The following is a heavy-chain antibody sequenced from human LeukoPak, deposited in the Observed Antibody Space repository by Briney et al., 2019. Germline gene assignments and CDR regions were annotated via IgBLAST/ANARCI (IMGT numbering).Heavy chain of an antibody. V-gene: IGHV3-9*01. D-gene: IGHD3-22*01. CDR1: GFTFDDYA. J-gene: IGHJ3*02. CDR3: AKGDLRVTYYYDSSGYYYGGWDAFDI. CDR2: ISWNSGST. Sequence: GGSLRLSCAASGFTFDDYAMHWVRQVPGKGLEWVSGISWNSGSTRYADSVKGRFTISRDKAKKSLYLQMNSLRAEDTAVYYCAKGDLRVTYYYDSSGYYYGGWDAFDIWGQGTMVTVSS.